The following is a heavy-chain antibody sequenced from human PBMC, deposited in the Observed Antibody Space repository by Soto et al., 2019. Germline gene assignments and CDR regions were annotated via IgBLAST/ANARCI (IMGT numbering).Heavy chain of an antibody. CDR1: GFTFSSYA. Sequence: GGSLRLSCAASGFTFSSYAMSWVRQAPGKGLEWVSAISGSGGSTYYADSVKGRFTISRDNSKNTLYLQMNSLRAEDTAVYYCANLPMLRDYYYGMDVWGQGTTVTVSS. CDR3: ANLPMLRDYYYGMDV. D-gene: IGHD2-8*01. V-gene: IGHV3-23*01. CDR2: ISGSGGST. J-gene: IGHJ6*02.